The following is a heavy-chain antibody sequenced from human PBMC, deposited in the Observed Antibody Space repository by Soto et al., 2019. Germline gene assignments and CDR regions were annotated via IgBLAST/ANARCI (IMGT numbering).Heavy chain of an antibody. Sequence: VASVKVSCKASGGTFSSYAISWVRQAPGQGLEWMGGIIPIFGTANYAQKFQGRVTITADESTSTAYMELSSLRSEDTAVYYCATEHDYSNLFDYWGQGTLVTVSS. CDR1: GGTFSSYA. J-gene: IGHJ4*02. V-gene: IGHV1-69*13. CDR3: ATEHDYSNLFDY. D-gene: IGHD4-4*01. CDR2: IIPIFGTA.